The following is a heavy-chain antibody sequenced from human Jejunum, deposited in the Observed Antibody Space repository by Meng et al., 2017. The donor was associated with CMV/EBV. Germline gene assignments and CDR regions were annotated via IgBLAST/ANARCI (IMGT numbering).Heavy chain of an antibody. CDR3: GRGVGSIDPRFDP. J-gene: IGHJ5*02. V-gene: IGHV1-2*02. CDR2: INPNNGDS. D-gene: IGHD1-26*01. Sequence: SGYTFIDHFMHWVRQAPGQGLEWMGWINPNNGDSSYAQKFQGRVTMTRDKSITTVYMDLNRLTSDDTAFYYCGRGVGSIDPRFDPWGQGTLVTVSS. CDR1: GYTFIDHF.